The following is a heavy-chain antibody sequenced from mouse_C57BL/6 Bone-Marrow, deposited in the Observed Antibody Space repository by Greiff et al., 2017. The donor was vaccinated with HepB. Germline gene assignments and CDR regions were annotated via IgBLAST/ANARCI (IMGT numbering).Heavy chain of an antibody. J-gene: IGHJ1*03. D-gene: IGHD2-4*01. Sequence: VQLQQSGAELARPGASVKLSCKASGYTFTSYGISWVKQRTGQGLEWIGEIYPRSGNTYYNEKFKGKATLTADKSSSTAYMELRSLTSEDSAVYFWARGLIYYDYDWYFDVWGTGTTVTVSS. CDR2: IYPRSGNT. CDR3: ARGLIYYDYDWYFDV. CDR1: GYTFTSYG. V-gene: IGHV1-81*01.